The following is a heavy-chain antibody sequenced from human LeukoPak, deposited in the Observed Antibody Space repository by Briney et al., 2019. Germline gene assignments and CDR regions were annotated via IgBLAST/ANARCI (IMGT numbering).Heavy chain of an antibody. CDR1: GASISSYW. CDR3: AREKDSIVSTARMDV. CDR2: IYNSGST. V-gene: IGHV4-59*01. J-gene: IGHJ6*03. D-gene: IGHD5/OR15-5a*01. Sequence: SETLSLTCTVSGASISSYWWTWIRQPPGKGLEWLGYIYNSGSTRYNPSLKSRVTISVDTSKNQFSLNLASVTAADTAVYYCAREKDSIVSTARMDVWGRGTTVTVSS.